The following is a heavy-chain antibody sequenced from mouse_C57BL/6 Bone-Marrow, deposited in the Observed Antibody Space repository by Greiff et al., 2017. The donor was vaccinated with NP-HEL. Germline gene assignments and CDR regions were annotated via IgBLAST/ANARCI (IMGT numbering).Heavy chain of an antibody. J-gene: IGHJ1*03. CDR1: GYTFTSYG. CDR2: IYPRSGNT. Sequence: QVQLKQSGAELARPGASVKLSCKASGYTFTSYGISWVKQRTGQGLEWIGEIYPRSGNTYYNEKFKGKATLTADKSSSTAYMELRSLTSEDSAVYFWARLYYYGSFYWYFDVWGTGTTVTVSS. CDR3: ARLYYYGSFYWYFDV. V-gene: IGHV1-81*01. D-gene: IGHD1-1*01.